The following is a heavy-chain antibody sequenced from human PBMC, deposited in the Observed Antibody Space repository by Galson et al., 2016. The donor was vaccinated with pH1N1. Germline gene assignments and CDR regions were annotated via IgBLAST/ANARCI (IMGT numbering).Heavy chain of an antibody. CDR1: GFTFRNYE. J-gene: IGHJ4*02. CDR3: ARLWELPYFDS. V-gene: IGHV3-48*03. D-gene: IGHD1-26*01. Sequence: SLRLSCAASGFTFRNYEMNWVRQAPGKGLEWVSYISGSGTTIYYADSVKGRFTISRDNAKNSLYLQMNSLRAEDTAVYYCARLWELPYFDSWGQGTPVTVSS. CDR2: ISGSGTTI.